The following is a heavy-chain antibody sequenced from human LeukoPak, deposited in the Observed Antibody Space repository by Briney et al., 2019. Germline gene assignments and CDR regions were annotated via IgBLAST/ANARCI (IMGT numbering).Heavy chain of an antibody. J-gene: IGHJ3*01. CDR3: AREKSPERKTWLQLGAFDV. V-gene: IGHV1-69*13. CDR1: GGTFSSYA. D-gene: IGHD5-24*01. CDR2: IIPIFGTA. Sequence: ASVKVSCKASGGTFSSYAISWVRQAPGQGLEWMGGIIPIFGTANYAQKFQGRVTITADESTSTAYMELSSLRSEDTAVYYCAREKSPERKTWLQLGAFDVWGQGTVVTVSS.